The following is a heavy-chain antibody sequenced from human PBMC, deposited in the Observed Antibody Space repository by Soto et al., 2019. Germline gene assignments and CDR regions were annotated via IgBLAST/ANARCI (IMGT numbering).Heavy chain of an antibody. D-gene: IGHD2-21*02. CDR2: MYSGETT. V-gene: IGHV3-53*01. CDR3: TRDGRGLGRLSLFEY. CDR1: GFNVNSDY. J-gene: IGHJ4*02. Sequence: EVQLVESGGGLIHPGGSLRLSCAASGFNVNSDYMNWVRQTPGKGLEWVASMYSGETTYCAESVRGRFTISSDKSKNTLYFQLSSLRIEDTAVYYCTRDGRGLGRLSLFEYWGQGVLVTVSS.